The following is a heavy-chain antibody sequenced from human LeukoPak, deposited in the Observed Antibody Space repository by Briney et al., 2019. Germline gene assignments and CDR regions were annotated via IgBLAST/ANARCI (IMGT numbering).Heavy chain of an antibody. CDR3: ARESRQWLVLGGVDY. CDR2: MSSSGSTI. J-gene: IGHJ4*02. V-gene: IGHV3-11*04. Sequence: GGSLRLSCAASGFTFNDYYMSWIRQAPGKGLEWVSYMSSSGSTIYYADSVKGRFTISRDNAKNSLYLQMNSLRAEDTAVYYCARESRQWLVLGGVDYWGQGTLVTVS. D-gene: IGHD6-19*01. CDR1: GFTFNDYY.